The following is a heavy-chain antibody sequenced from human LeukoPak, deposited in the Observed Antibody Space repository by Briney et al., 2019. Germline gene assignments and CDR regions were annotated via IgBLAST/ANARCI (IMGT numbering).Heavy chain of an antibody. J-gene: IGHJ4*02. Sequence: PGGSLRLSCAASGFTVSSNYMSWVRQAPGKGLEWVSVIYSGGSTYYADSVKGRVTISRDNSKNTLYLQMNSLRAEDTAVYYCAREVRYYYDSSGVRETRIDYWGQGTLVTVSS. CDR3: AREVRYYYDSSGVRETRIDY. CDR2: IYSGGST. V-gene: IGHV3-66*01. CDR1: GFTVSSNY. D-gene: IGHD3-22*01.